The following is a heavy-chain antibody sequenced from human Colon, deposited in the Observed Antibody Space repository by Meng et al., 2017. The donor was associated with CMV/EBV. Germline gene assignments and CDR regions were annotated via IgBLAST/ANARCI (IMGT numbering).Heavy chain of an antibody. CDR1: GGTFSSNA. V-gene: IGHV1-69*05. J-gene: IGHJ4*02. D-gene: IGHD6-13*01. Sequence: SVTVSCTASGGTFSSNAIYWVRQAPGQGFEWMGGIIPIFGSSNYAQKYEDRVTMTTYESLTTAYMELRSLTYDDKAVYFCARGKGPIAAAGTTTDHWGQGTPVTVSS. CDR3: ARGKGPIAAAGTTTDH. CDR2: IIPIFGSS.